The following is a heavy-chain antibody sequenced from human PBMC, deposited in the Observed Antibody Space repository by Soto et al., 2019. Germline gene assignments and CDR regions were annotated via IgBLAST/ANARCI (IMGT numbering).Heavy chain of an antibody. J-gene: IGHJ4*02. CDR2: IYYSGST. CDR1: GGSISSYY. V-gene: IGHV4-59*01. CDR3: ARDRYGDYVFDY. D-gene: IGHD4-17*01. Sequence: ETLSLTCTVSGGSISSYYWSWIRQPPGKGLEWIGYIYYSGSTNYNPSLKSRVTISVDTSKNQFSLKLSSVTAADTAVYYCARDRYGDYVFDYWGQGTLVTVSS.